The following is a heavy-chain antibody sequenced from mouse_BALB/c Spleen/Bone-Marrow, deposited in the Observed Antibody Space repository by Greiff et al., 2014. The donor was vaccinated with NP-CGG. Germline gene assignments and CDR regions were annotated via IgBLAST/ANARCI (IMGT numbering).Heavy chain of an antibody. CDR3: GRWGDGYYYAMDY. CDR1: GYSFTGYF. V-gene: IGHV1-37*01. Sequence: EVKLQESGPDLVKPGASVKLSCQASGYSFTGYFLNWVRQSHGKSLEWIGRINPFNGDTFYNQKFKGKATLTVDKSSTTAHMELLSLTSEDSAVYYCGRWGDGYYYAMDYWGQGTSVTVSS. D-gene: IGHD2-3*01. J-gene: IGHJ4*01. CDR2: INPFNGDT.